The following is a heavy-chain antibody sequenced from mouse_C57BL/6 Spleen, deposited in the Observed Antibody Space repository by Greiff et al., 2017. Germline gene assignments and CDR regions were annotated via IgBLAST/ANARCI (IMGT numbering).Heavy chain of an antibody. CDR3: ARYYSNPYYYAMDY. V-gene: IGHV1-39*01. CDR2: INPNYGTT. J-gene: IGHJ4*01. D-gene: IGHD2-5*01. CDR1: GYSFTDYN. Sequence: EVQLQQSGPELVKPGASVKISCKASGYSFTDYNMNWVKQSNGKSLEWIGVINPNYGTTSYNQKFKGKATLTVDQSSSTAYMQLNSLTSADAAVYYCARYYSNPYYYAMDYWGQGTSVTVSS.